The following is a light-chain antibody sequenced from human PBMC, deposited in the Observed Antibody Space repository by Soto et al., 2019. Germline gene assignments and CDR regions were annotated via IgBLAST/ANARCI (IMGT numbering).Light chain of an antibody. CDR3: RQYSTYMT. CDR2: DAS. V-gene: IGKV1-5*01. Sequence: DIQMTQSPATLSSSVGDRVTITCRASQSISSSLAWYQQKPGKAPKLLIYDASNLESGVPSIFSGCGSGTEITLTISSLPPDDFESCHCRQYSTYMTFGQGTKVDIK. CDR1: QSISSS. J-gene: IGKJ1*01.